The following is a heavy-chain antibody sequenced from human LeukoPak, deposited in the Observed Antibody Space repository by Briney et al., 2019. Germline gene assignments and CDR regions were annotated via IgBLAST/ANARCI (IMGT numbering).Heavy chain of an antibody. Sequence: SETLSLTCTVSGGSISSYYWSWIRQPAGKGLEWIGRIYTSGSTNYNPSLKSRVTMSVGTSKNQFSLKLSSVTAADTAVYYCASSGSDDFWSGSDYWGQGTLVTVSS. J-gene: IGHJ4*02. D-gene: IGHD3-3*01. CDR1: GGSISSYY. V-gene: IGHV4-4*07. CDR2: IYTSGST. CDR3: ASSGSDDFWSGSDY.